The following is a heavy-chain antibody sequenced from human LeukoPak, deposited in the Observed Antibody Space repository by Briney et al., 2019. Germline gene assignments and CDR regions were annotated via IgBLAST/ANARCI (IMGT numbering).Heavy chain of an antibody. D-gene: IGHD3-10*01. Sequence: GGSLRLSSVGSGFTFSSHWMSWVRQAPGKGLEWVANIKQDGSEVDYVDSVKGRFTISGDNAKNSLFLQMNSLRAEDTAVYYCARDFIWGQGTLVTVSS. J-gene: IGHJ4*02. CDR1: GFTFSSHW. V-gene: IGHV3-7*05. CDR2: IKQDGSEV. CDR3: ARDFI.